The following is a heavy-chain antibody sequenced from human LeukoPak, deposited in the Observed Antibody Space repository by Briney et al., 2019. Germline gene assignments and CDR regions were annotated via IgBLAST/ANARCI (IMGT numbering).Heavy chain of an antibody. CDR2: IKQDGSEK. D-gene: IGHD3-3*01. V-gene: IGHV3-7*01. CDR1: GFTFSSYW. CDR3: AKVITIFGRMAYYYYYGMDV. Sequence: GGSLRLSCAASGFTFSSYWMSWVRQAPGKGLEWVANIKQDGSEKYYVDSVKGRFTISRDNAKNSLYLQMNSLRAEDTAVYYCAKVITIFGRMAYYYYYGMDVWGQGTTVTVSS. J-gene: IGHJ6*02.